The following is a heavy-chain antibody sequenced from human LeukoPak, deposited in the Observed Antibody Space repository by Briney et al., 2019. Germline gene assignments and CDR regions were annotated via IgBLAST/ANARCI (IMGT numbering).Heavy chain of an antibody. CDR3: ARDGTGDGQVSYFDF. Sequence: SETLSLTCSVSGASITTTNFWWTWIRQSPGRGLEWIGYIHDRGSDKYNPALESRATLSVDTSKNQFSLKLNSVTAADTAVYYCARDGTGDGQVSYFDFWGQGTLVTVSS. V-gene: IGHV4-61*01. D-gene: IGHD7-27*01. J-gene: IGHJ4*02. CDR1: GASITTTNFW. CDR2: IHDRGSD.